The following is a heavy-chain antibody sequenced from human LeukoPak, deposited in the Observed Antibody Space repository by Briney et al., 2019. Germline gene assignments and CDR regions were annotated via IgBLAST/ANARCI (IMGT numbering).Heavy chain of an antibody. V-gene: IGHV3-53*01. D-gene: IGHD1-26*01. Sequence: GGSLRLSCAASGFTVSSNYMSWVRQVPGKGLEWVSVIYSGGRIYYADSVKGRFTISRDNSKNTLYLQMNSLRPEDTAVYYCARVEGAAYYFDYWGQGTLVTVSS. J-gene: IGHJ4*02. CDR2: IYSGGRI. CDR1: GFTVSSNY. CDR3: ARVEGAAYYFDY.